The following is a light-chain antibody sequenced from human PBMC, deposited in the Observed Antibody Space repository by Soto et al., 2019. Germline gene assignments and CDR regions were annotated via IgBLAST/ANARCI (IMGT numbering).Light chain of an antibody. Sequence: DIQMTQSPSTLSASVGDRVTITCRASQTITTSLAWYQQKPGKAPKLLIYKASSLESGVPSRFSGRGSGTEFTLTISSLQPDDCATYYCQQYDSYSLRTFGQGTKVEI. CDR1: QTITTS. J-gene: IGKJ1*01. CDR3: QQYDSYSLRT. V-gene: IGKV1-5*03. CDR2: KAS.